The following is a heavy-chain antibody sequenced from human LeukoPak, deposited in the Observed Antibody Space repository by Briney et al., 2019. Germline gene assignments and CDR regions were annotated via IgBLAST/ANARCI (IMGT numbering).Heavy chain of an antibody. CDR3: ARDLPHCSSTSCYSTPNWFDP. J-gene: IGHJ5*02. V-gene: IGHV4-34*01. CDR1: GGSFSGYY. Sequence: SETLSLTCAVYGGSFSGYYWSWIRQPPGKGLEWIGEINHSGSTNYNPSLKSRVTISVDTSKNQFSLKLSSVIAADTAVYYCARDLPHCSSTSCYSTPNWFDPWGQGTLVTVSS. CDR2: INHSGST. D-gene: IGHD2-2*01.